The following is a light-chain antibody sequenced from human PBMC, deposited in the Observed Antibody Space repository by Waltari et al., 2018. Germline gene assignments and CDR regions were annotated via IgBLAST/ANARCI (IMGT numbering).Light chain of an antibody. CDR1: QGINSW. J-gene: IGKJ2*01. V-gene: IGKV1D-16*01. CDR2: AAS. Sequence: DIQMTQSPSSLSASVGDKVTITCHASQGINSWLAWYQQKPGKAPKSLIYAASTLQSGVPSRFSGSESGSDYTPNITNLQPEDFSTYYCQQYDDPPYTFGRGTKVEIK. CDR3: QQYDDPPYT.